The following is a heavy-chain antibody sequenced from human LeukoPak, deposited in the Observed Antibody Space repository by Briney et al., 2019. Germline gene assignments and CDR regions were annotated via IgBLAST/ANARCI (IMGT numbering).Heavy chain of an antibody. CDR2: IFHSGST. D-gene: IGHD3-10*01. J-gene: IGHJ4*02. CDR1: GGSIGTYY. CDR3: ARGRVGSMVRYYFDY. V-gene: IGHV4-59*12. Sequence: SETLSLTCSVSGGSIGTYYWSWIRQPPGKGLEWIGYIFHSGSTNYSPALRSRVTISVDTSKNQFSLKLSSVTAADTAVYYCARGRVGSMVRYYFDYWGQGTLVTVSS.